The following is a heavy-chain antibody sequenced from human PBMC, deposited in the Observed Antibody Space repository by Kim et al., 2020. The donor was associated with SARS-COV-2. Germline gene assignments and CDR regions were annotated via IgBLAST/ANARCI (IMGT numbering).Heavy chain of an antibody. CDR2: IYYSGST. D-gene: IGHD2-15*01. V-gene: IGHV4-59*01. J-gene: IGHJ4*02. Sequence: SETLSLTCTVSGGSISSYYWSWIRQPPGKGLEWIGYIYYSGSTNYNPSLKSRVTISVDTSKNQFSLKLSSVTAADTAVYYCARFYCSGGSCHFDYWGQGT. CDR3: ARFYCSGGSCHFDY. CDR1: GGSISSYY.